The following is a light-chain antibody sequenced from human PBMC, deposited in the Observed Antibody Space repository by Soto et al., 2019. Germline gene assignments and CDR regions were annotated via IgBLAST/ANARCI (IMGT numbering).Light chain of an antibody. V-gene: IGKV3-20*01. CDR3: QQHNSYPVT. CDR1: PTVTNNY. J-gene: IGKJ5*01. CDR2: DAS. Sequence: EYVLPQSPGPLSLAPGGRASLSCRASPTVTNNYLAWDQQKPGQAPRLLAYDASSRATGIPDSFSGGGSGTDFTLTTSSLQPEDFATYYFQQHNSYPVTFGQGTRLEIK.